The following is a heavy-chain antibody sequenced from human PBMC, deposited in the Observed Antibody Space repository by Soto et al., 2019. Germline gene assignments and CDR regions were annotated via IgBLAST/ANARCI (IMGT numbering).Heavy chain of an antibody. Sequence: QVQLVQSGAEVKKPGSSVKVSCKASGGTFSSYAISWVRQAPGQGLEWMGGIIPIFGTANYAQKFQGRVTITDDESTGTPCMELSGLSSAGTAVYYCARPVSAAGYYYGMDVWGQGTTVTVSS. CDR2: IIPIFGTA. V-gene: IGHV1-69*12. D-gene: IGHD2-2*01. CDR3: ARPVSAAGYYYGMDV. J-gene: IGHJ6*02. CDR1: GGTFSSYA.